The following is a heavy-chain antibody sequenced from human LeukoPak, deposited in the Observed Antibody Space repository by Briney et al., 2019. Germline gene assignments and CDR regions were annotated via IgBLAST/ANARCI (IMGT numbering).Heavy chain of an antibody. Sequence: SQTLSLTCTVSGGSISSGDYYWSWIRQPPGKGLEWIGYIYYSGSTYYNPSLKSRVTISVDTSKNQFSLKLSSVTAADTAVYYCARVLWFGAYNFDYWGQGNLVTVSS. J-gene: IGHJ4*02. D-gene: IGHD3-10*01. CDR2: IYYSGST. CDR3: ARVLWFGAYNFDY. V-gene: IGHV4-30-4*08. CDR1: GGSISSGDYY.